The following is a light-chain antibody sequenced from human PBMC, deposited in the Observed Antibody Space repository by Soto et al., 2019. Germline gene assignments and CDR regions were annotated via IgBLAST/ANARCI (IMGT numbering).Light chain of an antibody. CDR1: SSDVGGYNY. CDR3: SSYASGNNLV. Sequence: QSALTQPASVSGSPGQSITISCTGTSSDVGGYNYVSWFQQHPGKAPKLKIYEVNKRPSGVPDRFSGSKSGNTASLTVSGLQAEDEGDYYCSSYASGNNLVFGGGTKLTVL. J-gene: IGLJ2*01. V-gene: IGLV2-8*01. CDR2: EVN.